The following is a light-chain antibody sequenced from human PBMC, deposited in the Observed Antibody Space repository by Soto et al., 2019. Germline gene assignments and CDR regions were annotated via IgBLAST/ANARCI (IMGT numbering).Light chain of an antibody. Sequence: IMMPQYPATLSVSPGGGATLSCRASQSISDTLAWYQQKPGQAPRLLIYSASGRATGFPARFSGSGSGTDFTLTISSLQSEDFAVYYCQQYDNWPWTFGQGTKV. CDR1: QSISDT. CDR3: QQYDNWPWT. J-gene: IGKJ1*01. V-gene: IGKV3-15*01. CDR2: SAS.